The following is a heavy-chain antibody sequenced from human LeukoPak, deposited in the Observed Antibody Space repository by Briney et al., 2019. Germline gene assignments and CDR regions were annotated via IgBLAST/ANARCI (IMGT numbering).Heavy chain of an antibody. Sequence: SETLSLTCTVSGGSISSYYWSWIRQPPGKGLEWIGYIYSSGSTNYNPSLKGRVTILVDTSKNQFSLKLSSVTAAHTAVYYRARDHYYNGSGYTFGYWGQGTLVTVSS. J-gene: IGHJ4*02. CDR1: GGSISSYY. D-gene: IGHD3-22*01. V-gene: IGHV4-59*01. CDR2: IYSSGST. CDR3: ARDHYYNGSGYTFGY.